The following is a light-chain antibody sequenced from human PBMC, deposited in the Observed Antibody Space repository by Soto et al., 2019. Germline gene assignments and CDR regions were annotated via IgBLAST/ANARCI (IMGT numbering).Light chain of an antibody. CDR2: DAS. V-gene: IGKV3-11*01. CDR3: QQRSNWLT. J-gene: IGKJ4*01. Sequence: EIVLTQSPGTLSLSPGERATLSCRASQSVGIYLAWYQQKPGQAPRLLTFDASNRATGIPARFSGSGSATDFTLTISRLEAEDFAVYYCQQRSNWLTFGGGTKVDIK. CDR1: QSVGIY.